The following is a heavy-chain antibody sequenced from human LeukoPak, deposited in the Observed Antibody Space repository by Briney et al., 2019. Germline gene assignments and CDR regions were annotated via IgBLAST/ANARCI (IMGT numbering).Heavy chain of an antibody. D-gene: IGHD6-19*01. CDR3: AKDRTKYSSGWYAYFDY. CDR2: ISSDGSDK. J-gene: IGHJ4*02. CDR1: GFTFSPHA. Sequence: GGSLRLSCAASGFTFSPHAMHWVRQAPGKGLKWVAVISSDGSDKYYADSVQGRFTISRDNSKNTLYLQMNSLRPEDTAVYYCAKDRTKYSSGWYAYFDYWGQGTLVTVSS. V-gene: IGHV3-30-3*01.